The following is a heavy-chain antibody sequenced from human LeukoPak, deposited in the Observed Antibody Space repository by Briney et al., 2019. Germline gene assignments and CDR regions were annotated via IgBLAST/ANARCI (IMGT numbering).Heavy chain of an antibody. J-gene: IGHJ4*02. Sequence: GGSLRLSCAASGFTFSSYSMNWVRQVPGKGLECLANIKEDGSETYYADSVKGRFTISRDNPKNLLFLQINSLRVEDTAVYYCARETPRRGETRDGYRWGQGTVVTVSS. CDR1: GFTFSSYS. CDR3: ARETPRRGETRDGYR. CDR2: IKEDGSET. V-gene: IGHV3-7*01. D-gene: IGHD5-24*01.